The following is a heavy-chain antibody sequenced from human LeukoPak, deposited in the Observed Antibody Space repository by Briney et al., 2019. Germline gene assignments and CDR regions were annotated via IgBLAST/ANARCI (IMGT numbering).Heavy chain of an antibody. CDR3: ARWVAGNWNDFSHFDY. CDR1: GGSISSGSYY. Sequence: SQTLSLTCTVSGGSISSGSYYWSWIRQPPGKGLEWIGYIYYSGSTNYNPSLKSRVTISVDTSKNQFSLKLSSVTAADTAVYYCARWVAGNWNDFSHFDYWGQGTLVTVSS. J-gene: IGHJ4*02. D-gene: IGHD1-1*01. V-gene: IGHV4-61*01. CDR2: IYYSGST.